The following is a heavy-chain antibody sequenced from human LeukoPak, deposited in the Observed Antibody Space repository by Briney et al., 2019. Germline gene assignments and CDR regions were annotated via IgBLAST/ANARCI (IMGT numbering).Heavy chain of an antibody. J-gene: IGHJ4*02. CDR1: GFTFSSYA. V-gene: IGHV3-23*01. Sequence: PGGSLRLSCAASGFTFSSYAMNWVRQAPGKGLEWVSALSGRGDLSFYADSVKGRFTISRDNSKNTLYLQMNSLRAEDTAVYYCARKGDGYNLGYWGQGTLVTVSS. CDR3: ARKGDGYNLGY. CDR2: LSGRGDLS. D-gene: IGHD5-24*01.